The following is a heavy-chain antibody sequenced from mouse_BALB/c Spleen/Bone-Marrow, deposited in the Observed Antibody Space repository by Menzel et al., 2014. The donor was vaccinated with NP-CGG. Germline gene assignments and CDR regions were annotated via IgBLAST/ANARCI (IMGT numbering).Heavy chain of an antibody. CDR1: GFTFSSFG. V-gene: IGHV5-17*02. CDR3: AMDEDYAMYY. Sequence: EVKLVESGGGLVQPGGSRKLSCAASGFTFSSFGMHWVRQAPEKGLEWVAYISSGSSTIYYVKGRFTISRDNRKNTLFLQMSSVRSEDTAIYYCAMDEDYAMYYWGQGTSVTVAS. J-gene: IGHJ4*01. CDR2: ISSGSSTI.